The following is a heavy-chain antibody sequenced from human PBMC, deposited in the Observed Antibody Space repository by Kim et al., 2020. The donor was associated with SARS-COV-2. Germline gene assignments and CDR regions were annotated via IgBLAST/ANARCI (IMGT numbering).Heavy chain of an antibody. D-gene: IGHD5-18*01. J-gene: IGHJ6*03. V-gene: IGHV3-21*01. CDR1: GFTFSSYS. CDR3: ARDGTRGGVHLWLHDYYMDV. Sequence: GGSLRLSCAASGFTFSSYSMNWVRQAPGKGLEWVSSISSSSSYIYYADSVKGRFTISRDNAKNSLYLHMNSLRAEDTAVYYCARDGTRGGVHLWLHDYYMDVWGKGTTVTVSS. CDR2: ISSSSSYI.